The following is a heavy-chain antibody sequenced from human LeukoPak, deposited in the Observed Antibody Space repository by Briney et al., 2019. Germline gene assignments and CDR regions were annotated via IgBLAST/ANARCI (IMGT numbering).Heavy chain of an antibody. CDR2: ISYVGSNK. J-gene: IGHJ4*02. V-gene: IGHV3-30*03. CDR3: ARESRLRFLEWFNSFDY. Sequence: PGGSLRLSCTVSGFTFRSYSLSWVRQAPGKGLEWVAVISYVGSNKYYADSVKGRFTISRDSFKNTLYLQMNSLRTEDTAVYYCARESRLRFLEWFNSFDYWGQGTLVTVSS. D-gene: IGHD3-3*01. CDR1: GFTFRSYS.